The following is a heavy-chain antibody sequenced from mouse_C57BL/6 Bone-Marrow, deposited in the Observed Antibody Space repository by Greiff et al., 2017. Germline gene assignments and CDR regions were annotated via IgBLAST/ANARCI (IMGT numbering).Heavy chain of an antibody. CDR3: TTGGRTRPVAY. D-gene: IGHD2-13*01. J-gene: IGHJ3*01. CDR2: LAPENGDT. CDR1: GFNFKDDS. Sequence: VQLKQSGAELVRPGASVKLSCTASGFNFKDDSMHWVKQRPEQGLEWIGWLAPENGDTEYAAKFQGKATITAATSSTTAYLRLSSLTSEDTAVYYCTTGGRTRPVAYGGRGNVVTVTA. V-gene: IGHV14-4*01.